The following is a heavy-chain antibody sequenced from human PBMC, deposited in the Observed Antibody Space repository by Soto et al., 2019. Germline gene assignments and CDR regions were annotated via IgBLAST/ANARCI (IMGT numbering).Heavy chain of an antibody. CDR3: ARLDFWSGRPFDY. V-gene: IGHV1-2*02. CDR2: INPNSGGT. D-gene: IGHD3-3*01. J-gene: IGHJ4*02. Sequence: VKVSCKASGYTFTGYYMHWVRQAPGQGLEWMGWINPNSGGTNYAQKFQGRVTMTRDTSISTAYMELSRLRSDDTAVYYCARLDFWSGRPFDYWGQGTLVTVSS. CDR1: GYTFTGYY.